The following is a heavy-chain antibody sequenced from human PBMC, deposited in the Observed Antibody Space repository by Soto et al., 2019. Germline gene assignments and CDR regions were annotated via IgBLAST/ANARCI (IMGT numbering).Heavy chain of an antibody. CDR3: AKRRGDGYFDY. J-gene: IGHJ4*02. CDR1: GFTFSNFP. V-gene: IGHV3-30-3*01. Sequence: GGSLRLSCAASGFTFSNFPLNWARQAPGKGLEWVAFISADGISKYYAESVKGRFTISRDNSKKTLYLQMNSLRADDTAVYYCAKRRGDGYFDYWGQGTLVTVSS. D-gene: IGHD2-21*01. CDR2: ISADGISK.